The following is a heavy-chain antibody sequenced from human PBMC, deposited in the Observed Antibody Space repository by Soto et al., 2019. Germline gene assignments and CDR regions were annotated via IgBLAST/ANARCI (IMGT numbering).Heavy chain of an antibody. J-gene: IGHJ4*02. Sequence: QVQLVQSGAEVKKPGASVKVSCKASGYTFTGYYMHWVRQAPGQGLEWMGWINLNSGGTNYAQKFQGWVTMTRDTSISTAYMELSRLRSDDTAVYYCARQLSPYTGFDYWGQGTLVTVSS. CDR3: ARQLSPYTGFDY. CDR1: GYTFTGYY. CDR2: INLNSGGT. D-gene: IGHD2-2*02. V-gene: IGHV1-2*04.